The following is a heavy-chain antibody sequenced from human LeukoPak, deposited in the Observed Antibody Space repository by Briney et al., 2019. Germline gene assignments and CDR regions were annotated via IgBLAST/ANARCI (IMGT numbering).Heavy chain of an antibody. Sequence: SETLCLTCTVSGGSISSGGYYWSWIHQHPGKGLEWIGYIYYSGSIYYNPSLKSRATISVDTSKNQFSLKLSSVTAADTAVYYCARFAGPSSGGSWAFDYSGQGTLVTVSS. V-gene: IGHV4-31*03. CDR3: ARFAGPSSGGSWAFDY. J-gene: IGHJ4*02. CDR2: IYYSGSI. CDR1: GGSISSGGYY. D-gene: IGHD2-15*01.